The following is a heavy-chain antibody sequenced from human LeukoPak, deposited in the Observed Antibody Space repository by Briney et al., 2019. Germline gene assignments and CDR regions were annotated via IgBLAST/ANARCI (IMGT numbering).Heavy chain of an antibody. CDR1: GFTFSNYW. J-gene: IGHJ4*02. CDR2: IKSDGSRT. Sequence: GGSLRLSCAASGFTFSNYWMHWVRHAPGKGLVWVSHIKSDGSRTEYGDSVKGRFTVSRDNAKNTLYLQMNSLRADDTAVYYCATYGDYVGGAFDYWGQGTLVTVSS. D-gene: IGHD4-17*01. V-gene: IGHV3-74*03. CDR3: ATYGDYVGGAFDY.